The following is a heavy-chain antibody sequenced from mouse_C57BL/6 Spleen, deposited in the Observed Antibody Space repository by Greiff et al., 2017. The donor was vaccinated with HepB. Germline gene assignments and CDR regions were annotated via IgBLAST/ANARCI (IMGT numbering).Heavy chain of an antibody. J-gene: IGHJ2*01. CDR1: GYTFTSYW. D-gene: IGHD6-1*01. CDR2: INPSNGGT. Sequence: QVQLQQSGTELVKPGASVKLSCKASGYTFTSYWMHWVKQRPGQGLEWIGNINPSNGGTNYNEKFKSKATLTVDKSSSTAYMQLSSLTSEDSAVYYCARCSNHGVYFDYWGQGTTLTVSS. CDR3: ARCSNHGVYFDY. V-gene: IGHV1-53*01.